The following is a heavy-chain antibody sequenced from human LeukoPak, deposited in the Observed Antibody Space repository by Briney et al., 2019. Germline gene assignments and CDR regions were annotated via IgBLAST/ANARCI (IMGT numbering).Heavy chain of an antibody. CDR3: AKFFGGYSYGLGLWRAPLEVAFDI. J-gene: IGHJ3*02. D-gene: IGHD5-18*01. Sequence: PGGSLRLSCAASGFTFSSYAMSWVRQAPGKGLEWVSAISGSGGSTYYADSVKGRFTISRDNSKNTLYLQMNSLRAEDTAVYYCAKFFGGYSYGLGLWRAPLEVAFDIWGQGTMVTVSS. CDR1: GFTFSSYA. CDR2: ISGSGGST. V-gene: IGHV3-23*01.